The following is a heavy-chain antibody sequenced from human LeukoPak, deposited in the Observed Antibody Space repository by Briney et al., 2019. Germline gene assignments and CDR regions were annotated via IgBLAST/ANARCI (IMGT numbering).Heavy chain of an antibody. CDR1: GNNFAIYW. V-gene: IGHV5-51*01. J-gene: IGHJ4*02. CDR2: IYPGDSDT. D-gene: IGHD4-23*01. CDR3: ARLGNPPLAY. Sequence: GESLKISCKGSGNNFAIYWIGWVRQMPGKGLEWMGIIYPGDSDTRYSPSFQGQVTISADKSISTASLQWSSLKASDTAIYYCARLGNPPLAYWGQGTLVTVSS.